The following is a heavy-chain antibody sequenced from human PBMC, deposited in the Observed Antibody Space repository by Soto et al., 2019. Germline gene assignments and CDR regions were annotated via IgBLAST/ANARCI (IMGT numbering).Heavy chain of an antibody. CDR2: IIPIFGTA. CDR3: ARDSPDYDILTGYAPFDP. Sequence: SVKVSCKASGGTFSSYAISWVRQAPGQGLEWMGGIIPIFGTANYAQKFQGRVTITADESTSTAYMELSSLRSEDTAVYYCARDSPDYDILTGYAPFDPWGQGTLVTVSS. D-gene: IGHD3-9*01. CDR1: GGTFSSYA. V-gene: IGHV1-69*13. J-gene: IGHJ5*02.